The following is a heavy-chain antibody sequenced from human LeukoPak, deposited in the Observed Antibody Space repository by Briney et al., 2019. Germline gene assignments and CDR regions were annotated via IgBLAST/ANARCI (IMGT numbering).Heavy chain of an antibody. CDR1: GASFSSGGY. V-gene: IGHV4-31*03. J-gene: IGHJ5*02. CDR2: VFSSGKT. D-gene: IGHD3-22*01. Sequence: SQTLSLTCTVSGASFSSGGYSWIRQLPGMGLEWIGYVFSSGKTYYKTSLKSRVTISLDMSKNQFSLRLSSVTAADTAVYYCARARTQYSDGSGLNWFDPWGQGTLVTVSS. CDR3: ARARTQYSDGSGLNWFDP.